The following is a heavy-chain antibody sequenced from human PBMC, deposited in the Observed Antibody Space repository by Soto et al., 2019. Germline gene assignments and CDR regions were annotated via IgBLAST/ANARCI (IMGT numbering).Heavy chain of an antibody. J-gene: IGHJ5*02. CDR3: ARDTLAGFDP. CDR2: IYSTGST. CDR1: GDSLSRFY. Sequence: SETLSLTCTVSGDSLSRFYWSWIRQPPGKGLEWIGYIYSTGSTNYNPSLQSRVTISIGTSKNQFSLKLSSVTAADTAVYYCARDTLAGFDPWGQGTLVTVSS. V-gene: IGHV4-59*01.